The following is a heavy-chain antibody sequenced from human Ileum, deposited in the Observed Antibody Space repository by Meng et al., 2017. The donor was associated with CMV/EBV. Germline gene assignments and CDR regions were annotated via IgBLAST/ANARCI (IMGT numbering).Heavy chain of an antibody. CDR3: ASATAGVVTIIPFEY. J-gene: IGHJ4*02. D-gene: IGHD2-21*02. Sequence: SGYTFASYDMHWLRQAPGQRPEWRGWINAGNGNTKYSQKFQGRVSIARDTSATTSYMELSSLRSEDTATYYCASATAGVVTIIPFEYWGQGTLVTVSS. V-gene: IGHV1-3*01. CDR1: GYTFASYD. CDR2: INAGNGNT.